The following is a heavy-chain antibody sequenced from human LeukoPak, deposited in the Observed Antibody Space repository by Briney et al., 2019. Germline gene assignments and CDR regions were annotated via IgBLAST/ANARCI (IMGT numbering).Heavy chain of an antibody. CDR2: ISNSGDAT. CDR1: GFTFSNYA. J-gene: IGHJ4*02. Sequence: GGSLRLSCAASGFTFSNYAMSWVRQAPGKGLEWVSTISNSGDATYYADSVKGRFTISRDNAKNSLYLQMNSLRAEDTAVYYCAREVYYYDSSGEPGIDYWGQGTLVTVSS. D-gene: IGHD3-22*01. V-gene: IGHV3-23*01. CDR3: AREVYYYDSSGEPGIDY.